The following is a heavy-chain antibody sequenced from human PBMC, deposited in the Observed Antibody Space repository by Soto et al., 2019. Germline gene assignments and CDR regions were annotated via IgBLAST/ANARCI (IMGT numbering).Heavy chain of an antibody. V-gene: IGHV1-46*03. CDR1: GYTFTRYY. CDR3: AREYYYGSGSYPRETYYYYYYGMDV. J-gene: IGHJ6*02. CDR2: INPSGGST. Sequence: ASVKDSCEASGYTFTRYYMHWVRQAPGQGLEWMGIINPSGGSTSYAQKFQGRVTMTRDTSTSTVYMELSSLRSEDTAVYYCAREYYYGSGSYPRETYYYYYYGMDVWG. D-gene: IGHD3-10*01.